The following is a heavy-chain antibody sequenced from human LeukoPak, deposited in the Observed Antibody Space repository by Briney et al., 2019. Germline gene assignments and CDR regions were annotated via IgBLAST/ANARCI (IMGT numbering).Heavy chain of an antibody. CDR1: GRSISPYY. Sequence: ASETLSLTCTVSGRSISPYYWSCIRHPPGEGVECRVYIYYSGNTDYNPSLESRVAISVDASKNQFALKLSSVTAADTAVYYCARSTGSTMFIDYWGQGTLVTVSS. CDR3: ARSTGSTMFIDY. CDR2: IYYSGNT. D-gene: IGHD3-10*02. J-gene: IGHJ4*02. V-gene: IGHV4-59*01.